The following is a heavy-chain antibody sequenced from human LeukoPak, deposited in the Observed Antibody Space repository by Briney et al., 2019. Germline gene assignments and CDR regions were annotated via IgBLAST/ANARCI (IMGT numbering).Heavy chain of an antibody. D-gene: IGHD3-10*01. Sequence: GRSLRLSCAASGFTFSSYAMHWVRQAPGKGLEWVAVISYDGSNKYYADSVKGRFTISRDNSKNTLYLQMNSLRAEDTAVYYCAREIPGSGIIGGLAFDIWGQGTMVTVSS. J-gene: IGHJ3*02. CDR1: GFTFSSYA. V-gene: IGHV3-30-3*01. CDR2: ISYDGSNK. CDR3: AREIPGSGIIGGLAFDI.